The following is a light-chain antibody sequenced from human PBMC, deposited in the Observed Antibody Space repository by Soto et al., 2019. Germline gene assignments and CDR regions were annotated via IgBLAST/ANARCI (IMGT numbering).Light chain of an antibody. Sequence: QSVLTQPRSGSGSPGQSVTISVTGTSIDDGGYNYVSWYQQHPGKAPKLMIYDVSKRPSGVPDRFSGSKSGNTASLTISGLQAEDGAHYYCCSSAGSSLYVFGTGTKVTV. J-gene: IGLJ1*01. CDR2: DVS. CDR1: SIDDGGYNY. V-gene: IGLV2-11*01. CDR3: CSSAGSSLYV.